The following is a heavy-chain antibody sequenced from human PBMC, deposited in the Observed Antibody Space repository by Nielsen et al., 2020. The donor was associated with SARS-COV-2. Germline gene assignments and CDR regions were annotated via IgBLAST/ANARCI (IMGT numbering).Heavy chain of an antibody. CDR3: ARETLDHTSSFVDH. CDR1: GFTFSKSP. V-gene: IGHV3-30-3*01. Sequence: AGSLTLSCAASGFTFSKSPFPCVPHATAHALHWLAITSYGGDNEHYADSVKGRFTVSRDNSKDTLHLQMSSLNPEDTAVYFCARETLDHTSSFVDHWGQGTLVTVSS. D-gene: IGHD3-10*01. J-gene: IGHJ5*02. CDR2: TSYGGDNE.